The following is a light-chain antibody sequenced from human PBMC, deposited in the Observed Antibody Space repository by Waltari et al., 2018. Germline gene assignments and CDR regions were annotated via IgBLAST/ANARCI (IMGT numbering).Light chain of an antibody. V-gene: IGKV1-39*01. Sequence: DIQMTQSPSSLSASVGDRVTITCRASQTISRYLNWYQQKPGKAPNLLIYAASSLQSGVPSRFSGSGSGRDFTLIITSLQPEDFASYYCQESYSFSRTFGQGTKVEIK. CDR3: QESYSFSRT. J-gene: IGKJ1*01. CDR2: AAS. CDR1: QTISRY.